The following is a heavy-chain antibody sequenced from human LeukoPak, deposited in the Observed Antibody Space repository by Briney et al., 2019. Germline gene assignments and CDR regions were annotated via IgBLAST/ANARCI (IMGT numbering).Heavy chain of an antibody. CDR2: INSDGSST. CDR3: ARVFPYKKWFGELFSNTIYYFDY. V-gene: IGHV3-74*01. Sequence: SGGSLRLSCAASGFTFSSYWMHWVRQAPGKGLVWVSRINSDGSSTSYADSVKGRFTISRDSAENTLYLQMNSLSAEDTAVYYCARVFPYKKWFGELFSNTIYYFDYWGQGTLVTVSS. J-gene: IGHJ4*02. D-gene: IGHD3-10*01. CDR1: GFTFSSYW.